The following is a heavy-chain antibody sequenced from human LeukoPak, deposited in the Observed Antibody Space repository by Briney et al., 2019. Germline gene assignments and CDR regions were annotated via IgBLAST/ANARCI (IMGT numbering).Heavy chain of an antibody. CDR1: GFTFSSYS. Sequence: PGGSLRLSCAASGFTFSSYSMNWVRQAPGKGLEWVSYISSSSSTIYYGDAVEGLFSISRNNANNSLYLQMKLLRDENTALYYYAGDLGIAVAGTLVYWGQGPLVSVSS. CDR3: AGDLGIAVAGTLVY. V-gene: IGHV3-48*02. J-gene: IGHJ1*01. D-gene: IGHD6-19*01. CDR2: ISSSSSTI.